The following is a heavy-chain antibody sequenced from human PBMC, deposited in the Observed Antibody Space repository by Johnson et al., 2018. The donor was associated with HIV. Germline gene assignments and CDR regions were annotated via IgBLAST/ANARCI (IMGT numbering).Heavy chain of an antibody. CDR2: ISWNSGSI. CDR1: GFTFDDYA. V-gene: IGHV3-9*01. D-gene: IGHD6-13*01. J-gene: IGHJ3*02. CDR3: ARDGESQQLQLGDAFDI. Sequence: VQLVESGGGLVQPGRSLRLSCAASGFTFDDYAMHWVRQAPGKGLEWVSGISWNSGSIGYADSVKGRFTISRDNAKNSLYLQMNSLRAEDTAVYYCARDGESQQLQLGDAFDIWGQGTMVIVSS.